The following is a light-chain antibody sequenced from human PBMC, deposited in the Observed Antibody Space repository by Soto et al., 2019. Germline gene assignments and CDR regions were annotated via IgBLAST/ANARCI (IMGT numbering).Light chain of an antibody. J-gene: IGKJ1*01. CDR2: DAS. V-gene: IGKV3-15*01. Sequence: EIVMTQSPATLSVSAAERATLSCEASQSVSSNLAWYKQKPGQAPRLLIYDASTRVIGIPARFSGRGSGTEFTLTISSLKSEDFALYYCQQYNKWPLTVGQGTKVDI. CDR3: QQYNKWPLT. CDR1: QSVSSN.